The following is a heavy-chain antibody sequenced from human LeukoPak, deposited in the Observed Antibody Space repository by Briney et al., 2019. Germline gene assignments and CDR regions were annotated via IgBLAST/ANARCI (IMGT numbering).Heavy chain of an antibody. Sequence: SETLSLTCTVSGGSISNYYWSWIRQPPGKGLEWIGYIYYSGSTNYNPSLKSRVIISVDTSKNQFSLKLSSVTAADTAVYYCARENGDYLNWFDPWGQGTLVTVSS. CDR2: IYYSGST. J-gene: IGHJ5*02. CDR3: ARENGDYLNWFDP. CDR1: GGSISNYY. D-gene: IGHD4-17*01. V-gene: IGHV4-59*12.